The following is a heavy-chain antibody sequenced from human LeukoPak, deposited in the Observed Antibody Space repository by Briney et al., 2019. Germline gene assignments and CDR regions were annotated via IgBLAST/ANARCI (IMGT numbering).Heavy chain of an antibody. CDR1: GGSISNYY. V-gene: IGHV4-4*07. D-gene: IGHD2-15*01. CDR2: IYTSGST. Sequence: SETLSLTCTVSGGSISNYYWSWIRQPAGKGLEWIGRIYTSGSTNYSPSLKSRVTMSIDTSKNQFSLKLSSVTAADTAVYYCARDRCGGGSCYDPPFDSWGQGTLVIVSS. CDR3: ARDRCGGGSCYDPPFDS. J-gene: IGHJ4*02.